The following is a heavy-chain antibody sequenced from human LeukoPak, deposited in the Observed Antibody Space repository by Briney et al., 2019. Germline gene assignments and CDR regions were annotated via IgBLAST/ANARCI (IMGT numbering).Heavy chain of an antibody. D-gene: IGHD6-19*01. J-gene: IGHJ4*02. CDR1: GGSISSSSDY. CDR2: IYYSGST. CDR3: AREERSSGWHYYFDY. Sequence: SETLSLTCTVSGGSISSSSDYWGWIRQPPGKGLEWIGSIYYSGSTYYNPSLKSRVTISVDTSKNQFSLKLSSVTAADTAVYYCAREERSSGWHYYFDYWGQGTLVTVSS. V-gene: IGHV4-39*07.